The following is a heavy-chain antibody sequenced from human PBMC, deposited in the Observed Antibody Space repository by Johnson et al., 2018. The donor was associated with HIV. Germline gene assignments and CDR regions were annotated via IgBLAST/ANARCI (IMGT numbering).Heavy chain of an antibody. V-gene: IGHV3-33*06. CDR1: GFTFSSYG. Sequence: QVKLVESGGGVVQPGRSLRLSCAASGFTFSSYGMHWVRQAPGKGLEWVAVIWYDRSNKYYADSVKGRFTISRDNSKNTLYLQMNSLRAEDTAVYYCAKQWGVRANGDQENDAFDIWGQGTMVTVSS. J-gene: IGHJ3*02. D-gene: IGHD4-17*01. CDR3: AKQWGVRANGDQENDAFDI. CDR2: IWYDRSNK.